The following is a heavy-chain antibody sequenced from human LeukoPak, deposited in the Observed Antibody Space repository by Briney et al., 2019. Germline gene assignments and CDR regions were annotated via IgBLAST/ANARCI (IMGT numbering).Heavy chain of an antibody. J-gene: IGHJ4*02. CDR1: GFTFSSYA. V-gene: IGHV3-23*01. CDR3: ARDHRGTSAGITGTTFSD. CDR2: ISGSGGST. D-gene: IGHD1-7*01. Sequence: GGSLRLSCAASGFTFSSYAMSWVRQAPGKGLEWVSAISGSGGSTYYADSVKGRFTISRDKSKNTLYLQMNSLRAEDTAVYYCARDHRGTSAGITGTTFSDWGQGTLVTVSS.